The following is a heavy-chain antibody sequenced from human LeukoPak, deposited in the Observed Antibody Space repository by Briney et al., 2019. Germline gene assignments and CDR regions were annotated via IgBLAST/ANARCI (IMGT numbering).Heavy chain of an antibody. CDR2: IYSGGST. D-gene: IGHD4-17*01. J-gene: IGHJ4*02. CDR3: AREGRTTVTSYYFDY. CDR1: GFTVSSNY. V-gene: IGHV3-66*01. Sequence: GGSLRLSCAASGFTVSSNYMSWVRQAPGKGLEWVSVIYSGGSTYYADSVKSRFTISRDNSKNTLYLQMNSLRAEDTAVHYCAREGRTTVTSYYFDYWGQGTLVTVSS.